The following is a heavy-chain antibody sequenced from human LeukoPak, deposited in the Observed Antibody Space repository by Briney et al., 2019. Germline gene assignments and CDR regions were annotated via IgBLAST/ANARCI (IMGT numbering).Heavy chain of an antibody. Sequence: PSETLSLTCSVSGASISSSDYYWGWIRHPPGKGLEWIGSIYHSGSTYYNASLKSRVTISVDTSKNQFSLKFNSVTAADTAVYYCARVGIVLVIGSNWVDPWGQGTLVTVSS. J-gene: IGHJ5*02. CDR1: GASISSSDYY. D-gene: IGHD3-22*01. V-gene: IGHV4-39*07. CDR3: ARVGIVLVIGSNWVDP. CDR2: IYHSGST.